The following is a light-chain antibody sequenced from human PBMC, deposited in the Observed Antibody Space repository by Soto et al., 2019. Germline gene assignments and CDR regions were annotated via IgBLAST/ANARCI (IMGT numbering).Light chain of an antibody. CDR2: DVS. CDR3: CSYAGTSYV. J-gene: IGLJ1*01. Sequence: QSVLTQPRSMSGSPRQSVTISCTGTSSDVGGYNYVSWYQQHPGKASKLMIYDVSKRPSGVPDRFSGSKSGNTASLTISGLQAEDEADYCCCSYAGTSYVFGTGTKVTVL. CDR1: SSDVGGYNY. V-gene: IGLV2-11*01.